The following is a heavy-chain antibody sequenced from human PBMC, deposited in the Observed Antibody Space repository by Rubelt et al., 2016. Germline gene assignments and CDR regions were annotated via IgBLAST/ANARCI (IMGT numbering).Heavy chain of an antibody. V-gene: IGHV4-34*01. Sequence: QVQLQQWGAGLLKPSETLSLTCAVYGGSFSGYYWSWIRQPPGKGLEWIGEINHSGSTNYNPSLKSRVTISVDTSKNQFSLKLSSVTAADTAVYYCARDLTAVAGSWGQGTLVTVSS. J-gene: IGHJ4*02. CDR2: INHSGST. CDR1: GGSFSGYY. D-gene: IGHD6-19*01. CDR3: ARDLTAVAGS.